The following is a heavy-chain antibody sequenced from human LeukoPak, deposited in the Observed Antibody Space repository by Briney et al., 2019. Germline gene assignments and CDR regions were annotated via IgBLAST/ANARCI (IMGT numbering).Heavy chain of an antibody. J-gene: IGHJ4*02. D-gene: IGHD7-27*01. CDR1: GFIFTSYT. V-gene: IGHV3-48*01. CDR2: ISTTDSIT. Sequence: GGSLRLSCAASGFIFTSYTMNWDRQAPGKGLEWISFISTTDSITSYADSVQGRFTISRDNAKNSLYLQMSSLRADDTAVYYCARDHAWGFDSWGQGTLVTVSP. CDR3: ARDHAWGFDS.